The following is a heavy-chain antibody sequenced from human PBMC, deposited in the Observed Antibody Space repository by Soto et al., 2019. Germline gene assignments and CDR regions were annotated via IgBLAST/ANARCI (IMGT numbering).Heavy chain of an antibody. CDR3: ATLNSFGSDF. J-gene: IGHJ4*02. D-gene: IGHD3-3*01. V-gene: IGHV3-74*01. CDR1: GFTFSNFW. Sequence: VQLVESGGGLVQPGGSLRLSCAVSGFTFSNFWMHWVRQAPGKGLVWVSRVTSDGRTTNYADSVKGRFTISRDNAKNTVFLQMNNLRAEDTAVYYCATLNSFGSDFWGQGTLVTVSS. CDR2: VTSDGRTT.